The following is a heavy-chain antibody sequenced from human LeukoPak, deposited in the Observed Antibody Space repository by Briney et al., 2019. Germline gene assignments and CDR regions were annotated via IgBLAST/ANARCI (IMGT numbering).Heavy chain of an antibody. V-gene: IGHV3-74*01. D-gene: IGHD6-19*01. J-gene: IGHJ4*02. Sequence: GGSLRLSCAASGFTFSSYWMHWVRQAPGKGLVWVSRINSDGSSTSYADSVKGRFTISRDNAKNTLYLQMNSLRAEDTAVYYCARVRWGLIAVAGNIDYWGQGTLVTVSP. CDR2: INSDGSST. CDR1: GFTFSSYW. CDR3: ARVRWGLIAVAGNIDY.